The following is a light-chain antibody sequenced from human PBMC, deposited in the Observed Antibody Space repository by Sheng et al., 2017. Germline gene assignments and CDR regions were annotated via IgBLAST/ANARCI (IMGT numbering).Light chain of an antibody. CDR3: SSYTTSHTLI. CDR1: SSDVGSYIY. V-gene: IGLV2-14*01. J-gene: IGLJ2*01. CDR2: HVS. Sequence: QSALTQPASVSGSPGQSITLSCTGTSSDVGSYIYVSWSQQHPGKAPKVIIYHVSKRPSGVSNRFSGSKSGNTASLTISGLQAEDEAVYYCSSYTTSHTLIFGGGTKLTVL.